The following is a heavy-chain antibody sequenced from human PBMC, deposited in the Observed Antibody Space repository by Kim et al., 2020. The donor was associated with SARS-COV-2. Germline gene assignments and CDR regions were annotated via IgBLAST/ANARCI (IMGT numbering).Heavy chain of an antibody. CDR1: DGSISGNW. Sequence: SETLSLTCAVSDGSISGNWWTWVRQPPGKGLEWIGEISHNGGTNYNPSLKSRVTISVDKPKNQFSLKLSSVTAADTAVYSCSRLHSDSGDYFWFDPWAQG. J-gene: IGHJ5*02. CDR2: ISHNGGT. D-gene: IGHD1-26*01. V-gene: IGHV4-4*02. CDR3: SRLHSDSGDYFWFDP.